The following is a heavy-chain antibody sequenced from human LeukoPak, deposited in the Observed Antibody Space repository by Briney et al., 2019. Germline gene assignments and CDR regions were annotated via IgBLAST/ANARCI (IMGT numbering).Heavy chain of an antibody. CDR3: ARDYWYSIDY. D-gene: IGHD2-8*02. J-gene: IGHJ4*02. CDR1: GFTFSSYA. V-gene: IGHV3-48*02. CDR2: IDGSSSIT. Sequence: GGSLRLSCAASGFTFSSYAMSWVRQAPGKGLEWVSYIDGSSSITFYTDSVKGRFTISRDNAKNLLYLQMNSLGDEDTAVYYCARDYWYSIDYWGQGTLVTVSS.